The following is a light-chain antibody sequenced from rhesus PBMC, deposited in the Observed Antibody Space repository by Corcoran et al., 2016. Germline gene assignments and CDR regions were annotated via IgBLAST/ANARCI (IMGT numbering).Light chain of an antibody. CDR3: QQYSSRPLT. V-gene: IGKV1-22*01. CDR2: KAS. J-gene: IGKJ4*01. CDR1: PGISSW. Sequence: DIQMTQSPSSLSASVGDTVTITCRASPGISSWLAWYQQKPGKAPKLLIYKASSLQSGVPSRFSGSGSGTDFTLPISSLQSEDFATYCCQQYSSRPLTFGGGTKVELK.